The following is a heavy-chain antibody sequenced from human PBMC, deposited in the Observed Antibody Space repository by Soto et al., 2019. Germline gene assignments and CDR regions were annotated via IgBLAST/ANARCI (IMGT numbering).Heavy chain of an antibody. V-gene: IGHV2-5*01. J-gene: IGHJ2*01. CDR3: VRGLVGTWYLDR. CDR2: IYRNDEK. D-gene: IGHD2-21*02. CDR1: GFSLSTNDLG. Sequence: QITLKESGPTLVKSTQTLTLTCTFSGFSLSTNDLGVGWVRQPPGKALEWLALIYRNDEKRYSSSLKSRLTITKDTSKTQVVLTMTNMDPVDTATYYCVRGLVGTWYLDRWGRGTLVTVSS.